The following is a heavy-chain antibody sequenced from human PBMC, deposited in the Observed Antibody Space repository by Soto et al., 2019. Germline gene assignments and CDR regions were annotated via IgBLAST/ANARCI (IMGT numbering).Heavy chain of an antibody. D-gene: IGHD6-13*01. CDR1: GDSVSSNSAA. J-gene: IGHJ5*02. V-gene: IGHV6-1*01. Sequence: PSQTLSLTCAISGDSVSSNSAAWNWIRQSPSRGLEWLGRTYYRSKWYNDYAVSVKSRITINPDTSKNQFSLQLNSVTPEDTAVYYCARDRTPLFVIAAAGKFWFDPWGQGTXVTVSS. CDR2: TYYRSKWYN. CDR3: ARDRTPLFVIAAAGKFWFDP.